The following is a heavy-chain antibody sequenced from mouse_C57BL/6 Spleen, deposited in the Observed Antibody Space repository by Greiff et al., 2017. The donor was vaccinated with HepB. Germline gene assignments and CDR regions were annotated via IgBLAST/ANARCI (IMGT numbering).Heavy chain of an antibody. V-gene: IGHV1-52*01. CDR3: AGEITTVVEPWYFDV. D-gene: IGHD1-1*01. CDR2: IDPSDSET. J-gene: IGHJ1*03. Sequence: QVQLQQPGAELVRPGSSVKLSCKASGYTFTSYWMHWVKQRPIQGLEWIGNIDPSDSETHSNQKFKDKATLTVAKSSSQAYIQLSSLTSEDSAVYYCAGEITTVVEPWYFDVWGTGTTVTVSS. CDR1: GYTFTSYW.